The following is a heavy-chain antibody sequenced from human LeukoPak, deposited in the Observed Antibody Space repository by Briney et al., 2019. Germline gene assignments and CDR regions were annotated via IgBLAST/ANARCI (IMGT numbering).Heavy chain of an antibody. D-gene: IGHD5-18*01. CDR1: GGSISSYY. V-gene: IGHV4-59*01. J-gene: IGHJ6*04. CDR2: IYYSGST. Sequence: SETLSLTCTVSGGSISSYYWSWIRQPPGKGLEWIGYIYYSGSTNYNPSLKSRVTISVDTSKNQFSLKLSSVTAAGTAVYYCARLNGYSYALRAYYYGMDVWGKGTTVTVSS. CDR3: ARLNGYSYALRAYYYGMDV.